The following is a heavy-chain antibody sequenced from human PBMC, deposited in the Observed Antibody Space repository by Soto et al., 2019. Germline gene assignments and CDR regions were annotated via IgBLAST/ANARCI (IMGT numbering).Heavy chain of an antibody. D-gene: IGHD6-19*01. V-gene: IGHV3-53*01. CDR3: ARDASGPFDY. CDR1: GFTVSDS. Sequence: PGGSLRLSCSVAGFTVSDSMSWVRQAPGKGPECVSFIHSDGSTHYTDSVRGRFTISRDNSKNTLYLQMDRLRVDDTAVYLCARDASGPFDYWGQGTLVTVSS. CDR2: IHSDGST. J-gene: IGHJ4*02.